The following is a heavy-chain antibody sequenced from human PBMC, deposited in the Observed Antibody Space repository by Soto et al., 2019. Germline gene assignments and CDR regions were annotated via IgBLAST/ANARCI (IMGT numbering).Heavy chain of an antibody. J-gene: IGHJ4*02. CDR3: GYLYDDTNYGY. CDR1: GFTFKNYP. Sequence: EVQLLQSGGGLVQPGGSLRLSCAGSGFTFKNYPMSWVRQAPGKGLEWVSAIGAGGYTTYYADSVKGRFTISRDNSEGTVYLHMSHLRAEDTALYFCGYLYDDTNYGYRGQGAVVTVSS. D-gene: IGHD3-16*01. CDR2: IGAGGYTT. V-gene: IGHV3-23*01.